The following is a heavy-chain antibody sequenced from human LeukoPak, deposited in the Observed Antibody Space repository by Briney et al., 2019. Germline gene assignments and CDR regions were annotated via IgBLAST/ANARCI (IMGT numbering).Heavy chain of an antibody. J-gene: IGHJ4*02. CDR3: AKVSMRGSGTPIGKFDY. Sequence: GGSLRLSCAASGFTFSNYAMSWVRQAPGKGLEWVSGISGGGGTTYYADFVKGRFTISRDNSKNTVFLQMNSLRAEDTAVYYCAKVSMRGSGTPIGKFDYWGQGALVTVSS. V-gene: IGHV3-23*01. CDR1: GFTFSNYA. D-gene: IGHD6-25*01. CDR2: ISGGGGTT.